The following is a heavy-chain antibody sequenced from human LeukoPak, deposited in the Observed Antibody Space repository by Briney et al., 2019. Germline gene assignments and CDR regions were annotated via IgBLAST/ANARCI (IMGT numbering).Heavy chain of an antibody. CDR3: ARRYFDWLAKDYYFDY. J-gene: IGHJ4*02. Sequence: SETLSLTCTVSGGSISSYYWSWIRQPPGKGLEWIGYIYYSGSTYYNPSLKSRVTISVDTSKNQFSLKLSSVTAADTAVYYCARRYFDWLAKDYYFDYWGQGTLVTVSS. V-gene: IGHV4-59*12. CDR1: GGSISSYY. CDR2: IYYSGST. D-gene: IGHD3-9*01.